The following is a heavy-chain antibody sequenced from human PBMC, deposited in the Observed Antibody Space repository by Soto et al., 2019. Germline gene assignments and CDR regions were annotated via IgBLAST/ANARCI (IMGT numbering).Heavy chain of an antibody. V-gene: IGHV3-23*01. J-gene: IGHJ5*02. D-gene: IGHD2-2*01. CDR1: GFTFSSYA. CDR3: AKDPRIRVVVPAALDP. CDR2: ISGSGGST. Sequence: GGSLRVSCAASGFTFSSYAMSWVRQAPGKGLEWVSAISGSGGSTYYADSVKGRFTISRDNSKNTLYLQMNSLRAEDTAVYYCAKDPRIRVVVPAALDPWGQGTLVTVSS.